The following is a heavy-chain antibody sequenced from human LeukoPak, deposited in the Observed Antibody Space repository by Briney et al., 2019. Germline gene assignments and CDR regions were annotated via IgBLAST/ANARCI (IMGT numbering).Heavy chain of an antibody. D-gene: IGHD4-17*01. CDR1: GFGFSEYV. J-gene: IGHJ2*01. Sequence: GGSLRLSCAASGFGFSEYVMSWVRQAPGKGLEWVSAISGSGGSTYYADSVKGRFTISRDNSKNTLYLQMNSLRAEDTAVYYCAKLRNWSDYGDYEVPGYFDLWGRGTLVTVSS. V-gene: IGHV3-23*01. CDR2: ISGSGGST. CDR3: AKLRNWSDYGDYEVPGYFDL.